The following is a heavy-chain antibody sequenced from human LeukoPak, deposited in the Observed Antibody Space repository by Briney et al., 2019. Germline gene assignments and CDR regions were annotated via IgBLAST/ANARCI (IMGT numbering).Heavy chain of an antibody. V-gene: IGHV1-18*01. CDR2: ISAYNGNT. Sequence: ASVKVSCKASGYTFTNYGISWVRQAPGQGLEWMGWISAYNGNTNYAQKLQGRVTMTTDTSTSTAYMDLGSLRSDDTAVYYCARAGCRDSSWCPDYWGQGTLVTVSS. J-gene: IGHJ4*02. CDR1: GYTFTNYG. CDR3: ARAGCRDSSWCPDY. D-gene: IGHD6-13*01.